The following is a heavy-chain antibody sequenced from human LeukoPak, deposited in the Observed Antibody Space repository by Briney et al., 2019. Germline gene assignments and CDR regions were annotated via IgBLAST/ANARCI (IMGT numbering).Heavy chain of an antibody. J-gene: IGHJ4*02. CDR1: GFTFTTYS. CDR3: VTFYYDSSGSYVHY. CDR2: IRGSGGST. V-gene: IGHV3-23*01. D-gene: IGHD3-22*01. Sequence: GGSLRLSCAASGFTFTTYSMSWVRQAPGKGLESVSAIRGSGGSTYYADSVKGRFTISRDDSKSTLYLQMNSLRAEDTAAYHCVTFYYDSSGSYVHYWGQGTLVTVSS.